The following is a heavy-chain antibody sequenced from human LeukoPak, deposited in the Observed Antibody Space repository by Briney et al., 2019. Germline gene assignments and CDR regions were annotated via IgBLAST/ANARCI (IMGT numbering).Heavy chain of an antibody. Sequence: SETLSLTCAVSGGSISSYYWSWLRQPPGKGLEWIGYIYYSGSTNYNPSLKSRVTISVDTSKNQFSLKLSSVTAADTAVYYCARSGENYGYDWFDPWGQGTLVTVSS. J-gene: IGHJ5*02. CDR2: IYYSGST. D-gene: IGHD5-18*01. V-gene: IGHV4-59*01. CDR1: GGSISSYY. CDR3: ARSGENYGYDWFDP.